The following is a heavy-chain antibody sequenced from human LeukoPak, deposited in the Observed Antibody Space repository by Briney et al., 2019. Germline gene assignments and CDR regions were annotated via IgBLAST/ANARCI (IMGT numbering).Heavy chain of an antibody. CDR2: ITDSSSYT. Sequence: GGSLRLSCAAPGFTFTDYYMSWIRQAPGKGLEWVSYITDSSSYTNYADSVKGRSTISRDNAKNSLYLQMNSLRAEDTAVYYCARANDLIDYWGQGTLVTVSS. CDR3: ARANDLIDY. J-gene: IGHJ4*02. CDR1: GFTFTDYY. V-gene: IGHV3-11*05.